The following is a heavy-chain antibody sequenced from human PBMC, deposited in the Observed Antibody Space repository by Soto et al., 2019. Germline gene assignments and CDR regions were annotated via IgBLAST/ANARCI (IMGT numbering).Heavy chain of an antibody. V-gene: IGHV1-69*05. CDR3: ARELQGLYYFDY. CDR2: IIPIFGTA. Sequence: AASVKVSCKASGGTFSSYAISWVRQAPGQGLEWMGGIIPIFGTANYAQKFQGRVTITRDTSASTAYMELSSLRSDDTAVYYCARELQGLYYFDYWGQGTLVTVSS. D-gene: IGHD4-4*01. J-gene: IGHJ4*02. CDR1: GGTFSSYA.